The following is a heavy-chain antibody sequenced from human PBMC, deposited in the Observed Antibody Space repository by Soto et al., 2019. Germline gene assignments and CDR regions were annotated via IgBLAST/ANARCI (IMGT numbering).Heavy chain of an antibody. V-gene: IGHV4-34*01. J-gene: IGHJ5*02. CDR3: ARQCNSSSWSSYNWFDP. CDR2: INHSGST. D-gene: IGHD6-13*01. Sequence: QVQLQQWGAGLLKPSETLSLTCAVYGGSFSGYYWSWIRQPPGKGLEWIGEINHSGSTNYNPSLKRRVTISVDTSKNQFSLKLSSVTAADTAVYYCARQCNSSSWSSYNWFDPWGQGTLVTVSS. CDR1: GGSFSGYY.